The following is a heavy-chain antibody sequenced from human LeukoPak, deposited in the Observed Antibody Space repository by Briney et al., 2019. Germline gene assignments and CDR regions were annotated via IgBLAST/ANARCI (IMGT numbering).Heavy chain of an antibody. D-gene: IGHD3-22*01. CDR3: AKDYYGSSGEGPCDY. CDR2: VSAYNVNT. Sequence: GASVTVSCRASGYTFTTYGISWVRQAPGQGLEWMGWVSAYNVNTKYAQKFQGRVTVTTDTSTSTAYMELRSLRSDDSAVYYCAKDYYGSSGEGPCDYWGQGTLVTVSS. CDR1: GYTFTTYG. J-gene: IGHJ4*02. V-gene: IGHV1-18*04.